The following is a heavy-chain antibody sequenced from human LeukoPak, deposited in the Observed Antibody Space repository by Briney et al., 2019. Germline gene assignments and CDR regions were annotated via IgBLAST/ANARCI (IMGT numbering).Heavy chain of an antibody. CDR2: IRYDGSNK. V-gene: IGHV3-30*02. CDR3: AKRVVPAADAFEI. J-gene: IGHJ3*02. Sequence: GGSLRLSCAASGFTFSSYGMHWVRQAPGKGLEWVAFIRYDGSNKYYADSVKGRFTISRDNSKNTLYLQMNSLRAEDTAVYYCAKRVVPAADAFEIWGQGTMVTVSS. D-gene: IGHD2-2*01. CDR1: GFTFSSYG.